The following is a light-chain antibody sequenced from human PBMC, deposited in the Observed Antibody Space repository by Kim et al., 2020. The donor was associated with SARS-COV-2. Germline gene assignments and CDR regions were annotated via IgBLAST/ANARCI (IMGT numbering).Light chain of an antibody. CDR3: QDCNNWPYA. V-gene: IGKV3-15*01. Sequence: ASPGERVIHSCRASRSVRSNLAWYQQKPGQAARLLIFGASTRATGVPARFSGSGSGTDFTLTISSLQSEDFAVYYCQDCNNWPYAFGRRTKVDIK. CDR2: GAS. J-gene: IGKJ2*01. CDR1: RSVRSN.